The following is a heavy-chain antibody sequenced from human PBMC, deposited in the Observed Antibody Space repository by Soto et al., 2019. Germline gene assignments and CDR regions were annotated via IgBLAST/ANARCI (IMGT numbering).Heavy chain of an antibody. CDR2: IHVSGST. V-gene: IGHV4-61*01. Sequence: PSETLSLTCTVSGGSVSSGSYHWTWIRQPPGKGLEWIGYIHVSGSTNDNPSLKGRVTMSIDTSKNQFSLKLSSVTAADTAVYYCARDGHGMDVWGQGTKVTVSS. CDR3: ARDGHGMDV. J-gene: IGHJ6*02. CDR1: GGSVSSGSYH.